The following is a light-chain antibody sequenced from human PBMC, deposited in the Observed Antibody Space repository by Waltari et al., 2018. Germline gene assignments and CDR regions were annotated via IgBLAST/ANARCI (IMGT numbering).Light chain of an antibody. J-gene: IGLJ1*01. V-gene: IGLV2-23*02. CDR3: CSYAGRGTYV. Sequence: QSALTQPASVSGTPGQSITISCSGTTRDVGSYDLVPWYQQHPGEAPNLLICEVFKRPPDTSSRFSGAKSGSTASLTISGLQPEDEADYYCCSYAGRGTYVFGSGTKVTVL. CDR2: EVF. CDR1: TRDVGSYDL.